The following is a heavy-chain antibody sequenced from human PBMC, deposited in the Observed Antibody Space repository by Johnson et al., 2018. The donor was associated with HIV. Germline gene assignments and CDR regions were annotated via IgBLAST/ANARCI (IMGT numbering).Heavy chain of an antibody. D-gene: IGHD7-27*01. CDR1: GFTFDDYA. CDR2: ISWNSGSI. CDR3: ARGSGVGAFDI. V-gene: IGHV3-9*01. Sequence: EVQLVESGGGLVQPGRSLRLSCAASGFTFDDYAMHWVRQAPGKGLEWVSGISWNSGSIGSADSVKGRFTISRENSKNTLYLQMSSLRVEDTAVYYCARGSGVGAFDIWGQGTMVTVSS. J-gene: IGHJ3*02.